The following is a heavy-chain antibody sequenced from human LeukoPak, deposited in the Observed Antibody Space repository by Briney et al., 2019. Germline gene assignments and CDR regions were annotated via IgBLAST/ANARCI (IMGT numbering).Heavy chain of an antibody. Sequence: SVKVSCKASGGTFSSYAISWVRQAPGQGLDWMGRIIPIFGTANYAQKFQGRVTITTDESTSTAYMELSSLRSEDTAVYYCARVSEDYYDSSGYYPFDYWGQGTLVTVSS. CDR2: IIPIFGTA. D-gene: IGHD3-22*01. V-gene: IGHV1-69*05. CDR3: ARVSEDYYDSSGYYPFDY. CDR1: GGTFSSYA. J-gene: IGHJ4*02.